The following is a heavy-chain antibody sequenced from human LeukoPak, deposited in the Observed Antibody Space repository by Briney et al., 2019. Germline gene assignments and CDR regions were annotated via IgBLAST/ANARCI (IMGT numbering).Heavy chain of an antibody. D-gene: IGHD3-22*01. CDR1: GFSFSSYS. CDR2: ISGDSTDI. CDR3: ARRGYSDSSGYDY. Sequence: GGSLRLSCAASGFSFSSYSMKWVRQAPGKGLEWVSSISGDSTDIYYADSVMGRSTISRVNAKNSLYLQINSLRAEDTAIYYCARRGYSDSSGYDYWGQGTLVTVSS. V-gene: IGHV3-21*01. J-gene: IGHJ4*02.